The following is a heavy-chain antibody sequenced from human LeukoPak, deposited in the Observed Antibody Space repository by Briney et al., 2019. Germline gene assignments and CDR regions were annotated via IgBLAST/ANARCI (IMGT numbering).Heavy chain of an antibody. CDR1: GFTVSSNY. V-gene: IGHV3-66*03. CDR2: IYKSAIT. D-gene: IGHD3-22*01. Sequence: PGGSLRLSCAASGFTVSSNYMTWVRQAPGKGLEWVSVIYKSAITYYADTVKGRFTISRDNSKNTLYLQMGSLRAEDMAVYYCARGYYDQDYWGQGTLVTVSS. J-gene: IGHJ4*02. CDR3: ARGYYDQDY.